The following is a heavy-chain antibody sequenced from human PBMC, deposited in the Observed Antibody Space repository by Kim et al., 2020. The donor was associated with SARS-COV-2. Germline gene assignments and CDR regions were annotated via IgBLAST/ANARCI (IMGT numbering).Heavy chain of an antibody. D-gene: IGHD3-22*01. CDR1: GFTFSGSA. V-gene: IGHV3-73*01. J-gene: IGHJ4*02. Sequence: GGSLRLSCAASGFTFSGSAMHWVRQASGKGLEWVGRIRSKANSYATAYAASVKGRFTISRDDSKNTAYLQMNSLKTEDTAVYYCTRHRHGKDYYDSSGYDSWGQGTLVTISS. CDR3: TRHRHGKDYYDSSGYDS. CDR2: IRSKANSYAT.